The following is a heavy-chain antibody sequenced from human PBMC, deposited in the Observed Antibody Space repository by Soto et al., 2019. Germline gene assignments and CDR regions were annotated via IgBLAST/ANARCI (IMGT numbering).Heavy chain of an antibody. CDR1: GYTFINYY. D-gene: IGHD6-13*01. CDR2: INPMSGST. J-gene: IGHJ4*02. Sequence: QVQLVQSGAEVKKPGASVKVSCKASGYTFINYYIHWVRQAPGQGLEWLAIINPMSGSTNYAQKFQGRVTLTMDTSTSAVYMELSSLRFEDTAAYYCARDLAAGDYWGQGTLVTVSS. CDR3: ARDLAAGDY. V-gene: IGHV1-46*01.